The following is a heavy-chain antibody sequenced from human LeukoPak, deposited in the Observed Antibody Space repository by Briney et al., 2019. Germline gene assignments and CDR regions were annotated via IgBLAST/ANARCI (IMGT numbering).Heavy chain of an antibody. CDR2: ISWNSGSI. Sequence: GGSLRLSCAASGFTFDDYAMHWVRQAPGKGLEWVSGISWNSGSIGYADSVKGRFTISRDNAKNSLYLQMNSLRAEDTALYYCAKGNRIAVANPFDYWGQGTLVTVSS. CDR1: GFTFDDYA. J-gene: IGHJ4*02. CDR3: AKGNRIAVANPFDY. V-gene: IGHV3-9*01. D-gene: IGHD6-19*01.